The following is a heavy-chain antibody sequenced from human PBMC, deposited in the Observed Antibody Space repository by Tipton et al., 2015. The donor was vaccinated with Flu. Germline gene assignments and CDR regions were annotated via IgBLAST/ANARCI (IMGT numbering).Heavy chain of an antibody. CDR3: ASLMVVPAAIDY. Sequence: LVKPTETLSLTCTVSGGSISSYYWSWIRQPPGKGLEWIGYIYYSGSTNYNPSLKSRVTISVDTSKNQFSLKLSSVTAADTAVYYCASLMVVPAAIDYWGQGTLVTVSS. J-gene: IGHJ4*02. CDR2: IYYSGST. V-gene: IGHV4-59*08. D-gene: IGHD2-2*01. CDR1: GGSISSYY.